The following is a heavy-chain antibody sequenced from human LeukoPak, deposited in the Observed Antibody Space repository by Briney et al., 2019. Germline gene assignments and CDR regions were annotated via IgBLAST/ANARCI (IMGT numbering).Heavy chain of an antibody. D-gene: IGHD6-13*01. CDR1: GFTFSSYW. CDR2: MNYDGSGK. V-gene: IGHV3-7*01. Sequence: GGSLRLLCAASGFTFSSYWMSWVRQAPGKGLEWVANMNYDGSGKYYVDSVKGRFTISRGNAKNTLYLQMNTLIAEDAAVYYCARDIEAAGLFLDYWGQGTLVTVSS. J-gene: IGHJ4*02. CDR3: ARDIEAAGLFLDY.